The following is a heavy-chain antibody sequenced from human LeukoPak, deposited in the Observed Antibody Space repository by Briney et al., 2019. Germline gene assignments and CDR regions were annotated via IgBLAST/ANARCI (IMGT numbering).Heavy chain of an antibody. CDR1: GFTFSSYW. CDR2: INSDGSST. J-gene: IGHJ4*02. D-gene: IGHD2-2*01. Sequence: GGSLRLSCAASGFTFSSYWMHWVRQAPGKGLVWVSRINSDGSSTIYADSVKGRFTISRDNAKNTLYLQMNSLRAEDTAVYYCARVISHCSSTSCYGTYFDYWGQGTLVTVSS. CDR3: ARVISHCSSTSCYGTYFDY. V-gene: IGHV3-74*01.